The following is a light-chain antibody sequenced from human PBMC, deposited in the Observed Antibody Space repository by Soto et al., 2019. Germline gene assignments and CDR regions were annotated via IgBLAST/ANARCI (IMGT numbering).Light chain of an antibody. V-gene: IGLV1-40*01. CDR3: QSYDTGLSGVV. Sequence: QSVLAHPPSVSGARGQTVTISCTGTSSNIGSHFDVHWYQHLPGTVPKLLIYGNIHRPSGVPDRFSGSKSATSASLAITGLQAEDEADYYCQSYDTGLSGVVFGGGTKVTVL. CDR2: GNI. J-gene: IGLJ2*01. CDR1: SSNIGSHFD.